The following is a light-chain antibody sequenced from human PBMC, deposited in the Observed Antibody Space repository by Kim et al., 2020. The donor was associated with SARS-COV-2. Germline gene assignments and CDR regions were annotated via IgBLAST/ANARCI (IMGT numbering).Light chain of an antibody. CDR2: TAS. V-gene: IGKV1-39*01. Sequence: DIQMTQSPSSLSASVGDSVTITCRASQPTNNYLDWYQQKSGQAPKLLIYTASILQSGVPSRFSGSGSGTAFTLTISSLQPEDFATYYCQQTSTPPLTFGGGTKVDIK. CDR1: QPTNNY. J-gene: IGKJ4*02. CDR3: QQTSTPPLT.